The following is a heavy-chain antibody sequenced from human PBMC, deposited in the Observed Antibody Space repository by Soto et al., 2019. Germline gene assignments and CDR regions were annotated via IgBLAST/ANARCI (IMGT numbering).Heavy chain of an antibody. CDR1: GFTFDDYA. D-gene: IGHD3-22*01. J-gene: IGHJ4*02. CDR3: AKDYYYVSSGYKDY. CDR2: ISWNSGSI. Sequence: EVQLVESGGGLVQPGRSLRLSCAASGFTFDDYAMHWVRQAPGKGLEWVSGISWNSGSIGYADSVKGRFTISRDNAKNSLYLQMNSLRAEETALYYCAKDYYYVSSGYKDYWGQGTLVTVSS. V-gene: IGHV3-9*01.